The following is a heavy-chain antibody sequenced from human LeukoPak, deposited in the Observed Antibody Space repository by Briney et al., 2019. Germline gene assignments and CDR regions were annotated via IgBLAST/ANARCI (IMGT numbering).Heavy chain of an antibody. CDR2: ISYDGSNK. J-gene: IGHJ4*02. CDR1: GFTFSSYA. D-gene: IGHD5-12*01. Sequence: KPGRSLRLSCAASGFTFSSYAMHWVRQAPGKGLEWVAVISYDGSNKYYADSVKGRFTISRDNSKNTLYLQMNGLRAEDTAMYYCATYSGFFDYWGQGTLVTVSS. CDR3: ATYSGFFDY. V-gene: IGHV3-30-3*01.